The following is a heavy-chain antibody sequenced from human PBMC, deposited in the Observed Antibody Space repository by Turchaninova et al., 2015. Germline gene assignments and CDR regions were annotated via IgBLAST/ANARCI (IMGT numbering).Heavy chain of an antibody. Sequence: EVQLVVSGGGLVQPGGSLRLSCAASGFTFSRYSMKSVRPAPGTGLGWISYITSYTTTSYDADSLRGRFTNSRDNAKNSLYLQMDYLRDEDTAVYYCARSVEGAFDLWGQGTMVTVSS. J-gene: IGHJ3*01. D-gene: IGHD3-3*01. CDR1: GFTFSRYS. V-gene: IGHV3-48*02. CDR3: ARSVEGAFDL. CDR2: ITSYTTTS.